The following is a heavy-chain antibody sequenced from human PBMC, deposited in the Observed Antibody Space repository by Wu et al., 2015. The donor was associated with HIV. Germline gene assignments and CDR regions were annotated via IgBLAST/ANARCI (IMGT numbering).Heavy chain of an antibody. CDR2: IVPVYNIP. CDR1: GGSLSNYG. D-gene: IGHD5-12*01. CDR3: ARGRYSGYDSPXVYYYYMDV. Sequence: QVQLVQSGAEVKKPGSSVKVSCRASGGSLSNYGISWVRQAPGQGFEWMGGIVPVYNIPNYAEKFQDRVTITADRSTSTAYMELSSLRSADTAIYYCARGRYSGYDSPXVYYYYMDVWGLGTTVIVSS. V-gene: IGHV1-69*10. J-gene: IGHJ6*03.